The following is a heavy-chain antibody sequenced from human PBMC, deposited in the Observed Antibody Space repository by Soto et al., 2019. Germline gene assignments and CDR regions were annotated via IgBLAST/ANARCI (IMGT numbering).Heavy chain of an antibody. D-gene: IGHD3-22*01. J-gene: IGHJ3*02. V-gene: IGHV2-5*02. CDR3: AHRRRPNPNSSGISDAFDI. Sequence: SGPTLLKPTQTLTLTCTFSGFSLSTSGVGVGWIRQPPGKALEWLALIYWDDDKRYSPSLKSRLTITKDTSKNQVVLTMTNMDPVDTATYYCAHRRRPNPNSSGISDAFDIWGQGTMVTVSS. CDR1: GFSLSTSGVG. CDR2: IYWDDDK.